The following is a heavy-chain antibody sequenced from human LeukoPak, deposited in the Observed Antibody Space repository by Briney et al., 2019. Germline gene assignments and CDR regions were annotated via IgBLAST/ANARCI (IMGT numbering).Heavy chain of an antibody. V-gene: IGHV4-59*11. D-gene: IGHD3-10*01. Sequence: SETLSLTCTVSGYSICSHYWSWIRQPPGTGLEWIGYIYYSGSTNYNPSLKSRVTISIDTSKNQFSLRLSSVTAADTAVYYCARVGGYGSGSYEAFDIWGQGTMVTVSS. J-gene: IGHJ3*02. CDR1: GYSICSHY. CDR3: ARVGGYGSGSYEAFDI. CDR2: IYYSGST.